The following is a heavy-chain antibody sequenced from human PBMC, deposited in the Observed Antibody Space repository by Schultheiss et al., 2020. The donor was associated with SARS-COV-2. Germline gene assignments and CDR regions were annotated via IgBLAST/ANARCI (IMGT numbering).Heavy chain of an antibody. V-gene: IGHV3-30-3*01. Sequence: GGSLRLSCAASGFTFSSYAMHWVRQAPGKGLEWVAVISYDGSNKYYADSVKGRFTISRDNSKNTLYLQMNSLRAEDTALYYCAKDGGDNGYYFDYWGQGTLVTVSS. D-gene: IGHD3-16*01. CDR1: GFTFSSYA. J-gene: IGHJ4*02. CDR2: ISYDGSNK. CDR3: AKDGGDNGYYFDY.